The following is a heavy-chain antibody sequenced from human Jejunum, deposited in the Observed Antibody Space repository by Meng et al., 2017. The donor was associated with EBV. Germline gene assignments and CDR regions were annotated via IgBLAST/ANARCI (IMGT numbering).Heavy chain of an antibody. D-gene: IGHD2-21*01. Sequence: QVQLVQSEAEVKKPRASVKVSCEASGYTFTDYSIHWVRQAPGQGLEWMGRIHPKSGDTSYAQTSQGRVTMTRDTSISTAYMELSSLRSDDTAIYYCARSYRDYWGQGTLVTVSS. CDR1: GYTFTDYS. V-gene: IGHV1-2*06. CDR2: IHPKSGDT. J-gene: IGHJ4*02. CDR3: ARSYRDY.